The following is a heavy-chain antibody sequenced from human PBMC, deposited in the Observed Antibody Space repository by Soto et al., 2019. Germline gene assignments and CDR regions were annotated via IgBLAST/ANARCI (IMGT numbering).Heavy chain of an antibody. D-gene: IGHD6-13*01. V-gene: IGHV3-21*01. Sequence: GGSLRLSCAASGFTFSSYSMNWVRQAPGKGLEWVSSISSSSSYIYYADSVKGRFTISRDNAKNSLYLQMNSLRAEDTAVYYCARVPANYSSSWYFLGVDYYYYMDVWGKGTTVTVSS. CDR3: ARVPANYSSSWYFLGVDYYYYMDV. CDR2: ISSSSSYI. J-gene: IGHJ6*03. CDR1: GFTFSSYS.